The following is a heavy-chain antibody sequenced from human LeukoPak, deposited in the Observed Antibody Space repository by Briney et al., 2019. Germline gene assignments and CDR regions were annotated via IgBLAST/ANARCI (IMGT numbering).Heavy chain of an antibody. Sequence: GASVKVSCKASGGTFSSYAISWVRQAPGQGLEWMGGIIPIFGTANYAQKFQGRVTITADGSTSTAYMELSSLRSEDTAVYYCASSRITMVRGVIITSWFDPWGQGTLVTVSS. V-gene: IGHV1-69*13. CDR3: ASSRITMVRGVIITSWFDP. CDR2: IIPIFGTA. CDR1: GGTFSSYA. D-gene: IGHD3-10*01. J-gene: IGHJ5*02.